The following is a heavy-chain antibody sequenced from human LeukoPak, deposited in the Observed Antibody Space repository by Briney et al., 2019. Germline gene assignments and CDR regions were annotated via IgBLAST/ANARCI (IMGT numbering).Heavy chain of an antibody. CDR3: ARGDYYDSSGYYDY. CDR2: IIPILGTA. Sequence: SVKVSCKASGYTFTSYGISWVRQAPGQGLEWMGGIIPILGTANYAQKFQGRVTITADKSTSTAYMELSSLRSEDTAVYYCARGDYYDSSGYYDYWGQGTLVTVSS. D-gene: IGHD3-22*01. V-gene: IGHV1-69*10. CDR1: GYTFTSYG. J-gene: IGHJ4*02.